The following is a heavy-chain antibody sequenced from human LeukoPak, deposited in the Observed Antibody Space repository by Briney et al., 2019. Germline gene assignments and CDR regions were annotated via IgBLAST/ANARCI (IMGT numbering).Heavy chain of an antibody. J-gene: IGHJ4*02. CDR3: AKARWAPTYYDY. CDR2: ISGSGGST. V-gene: IGHV3-23*01. CDR1: GFTFSSYA. Sequence: GGSLRLSCAASGFTFSSYAMSWVRQAPGKGLEWVSAISGSGGSTYYVDSVKGRFTISRDNSKNTLYLQMNSLRAEDMAVYYCAKARWAPTYYDYWGQGTLVTVSS. D-gene: IGHD4-23*01.